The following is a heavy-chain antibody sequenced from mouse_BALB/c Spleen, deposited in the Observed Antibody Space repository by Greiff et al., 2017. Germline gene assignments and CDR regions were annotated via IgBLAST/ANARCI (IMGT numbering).Heavy chain of an antibody. J-gene: IGHJ4*01. CDR1: GFTFSSFG. CDR2: ISSGSSTI. V-gene: IGHV5-17*02. CDR3: ARTIYYGNYGYAMDY. D-gene: IGHD2-1*01. Sequence: EVQLVESGGGLVQPGGSRKLSCAASGFTFSSFGMHWVRQAPEKGLEWVAYISSGSSTIYYADTVKGRFTISRDNPKNTLFLQMTSLRSEDTAMYYCARTIYYGNYGYAMDYWGQGTSVTVSS.